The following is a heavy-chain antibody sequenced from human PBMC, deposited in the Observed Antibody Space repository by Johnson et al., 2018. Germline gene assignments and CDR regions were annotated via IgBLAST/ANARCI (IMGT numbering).Heavy chain of an antibody. CDR3: ARHKYNTGWAD. D-gene: IGHD6-19*01. V-gene: IGHV1-69*12. J-gene: IGHJ4*02. CDR2: IMPIFGTP. Sequence: QVQLVQSGAEVKKPGSSVNVSCKASGGTFSSYGITWVRQAPGQGLEWLGEIMPIFGTPNYAQKFHGRVTINADESTSTAYMELTSLRSEDTAVYYCARHKYNTGWADWGQGTLLTVSS. CDR1: GGTFSSYG.